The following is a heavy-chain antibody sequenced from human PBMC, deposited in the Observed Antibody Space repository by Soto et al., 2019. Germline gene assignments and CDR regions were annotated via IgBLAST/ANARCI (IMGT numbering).Heavy chain of an antibody. V-gene: IGHV1-24*01. D-gene: IGHD3-10*01. J-gene: IGHJ6*03. CDR1: GYTLTELS. CDR2: FDPEDGET. CDR3: ATGYGSGSYYRDNYYYYYYMDV. Sequence: ASVKVSCKVSGYTLTELSMHWVRQAPGKGLEWMGGFDPEDGETIYAQKFQGRVTMTEDTSTDTAYMELSSLRSEDTAVYYCATGYGSGSYYRDNYYYYYYMDVWGKGTTVTVSS.